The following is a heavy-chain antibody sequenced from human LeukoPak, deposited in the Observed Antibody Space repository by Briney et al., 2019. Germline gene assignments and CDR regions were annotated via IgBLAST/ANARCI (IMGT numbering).Heavy chain of an antibody. CDR3: ARLYYDFWSGYDKGFDY. Sequence: ASVKVSCKASGYTFTGYYMHWVRQAPGQGLEWMGWINPNSGGTNYAQKFQARVTMTRDTSISTAYMELSRLRSDDTAVYYCARLYYDFWSGYDKGFDYWGQGTLVTVSS. V-gene: IGHV1-2*02. CDR1: GYTFTGYY. CDR2: INPNSGGT. D-gene: IGHD3-3*01. J-gene: IGHJ4*02.